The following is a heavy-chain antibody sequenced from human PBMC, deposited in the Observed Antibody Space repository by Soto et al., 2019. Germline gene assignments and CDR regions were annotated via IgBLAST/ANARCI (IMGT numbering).Heavy chain of an antibody. CDR2: LYDGDGS. V-gene: IGHV3-53*01. J-gene: IGHJ3*01. CDR1: GLTISGKKY. CDR3: ATWHEREHAFDV. D-gene: IGHD1-1*01. Sequence: DVQLVESGGGLIQPGESLRLSCAAFGLTISGKKYVAWVRQAPGKGLEWGSALYDGDGSFYADDVTGRFTTSSDSSKTTVYLQMNELIPDDTAVYYCATWHEREHAFDVWGQGTTVTISS.